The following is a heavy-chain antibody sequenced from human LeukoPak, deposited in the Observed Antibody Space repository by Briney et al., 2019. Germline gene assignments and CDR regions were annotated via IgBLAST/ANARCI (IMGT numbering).Heavy chain of an antibody. Sequence: PSETLSLTCTVSGGSISSYYWSWIRQPPGKGLEWIGYIHYSGSSNYNPSLKSRVTISVDTSKNQFSLKLSSVTAADTAVYYCARRVGYCSSTSCLGYNWFDPWGQGTLVTVSS. CDR3: ARRVGYCSSTSCLGYNWFDP. V-gene: IGHV4-59*08. D-gene: IGHD2-2*01. CDR2: IHYSGSS. CDR1: GGSISSYY. J-gene: IGHJ5*02.